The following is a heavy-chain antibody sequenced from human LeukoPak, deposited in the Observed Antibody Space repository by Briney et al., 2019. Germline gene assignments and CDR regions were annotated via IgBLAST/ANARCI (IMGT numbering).Heavy chain of an antibody. CDR3: ARAGAYNYMDV. J-gene: IGHJ6*03. CDR2: ISPYNGNI. D-gene: IGHD2-21*01. V-gene: IGHV1-18*04. CDR1: GYIFTNYD. Sequence: GASVKVSFKASGYIFTNYDISWVRQAPGQGLEWMGWISPYNGNIDYAQSLQGRVTMTTDTSTSTAYMELRSLRSDDTAVYYCARAGAYNYMDVWGKGTTVTVSS.